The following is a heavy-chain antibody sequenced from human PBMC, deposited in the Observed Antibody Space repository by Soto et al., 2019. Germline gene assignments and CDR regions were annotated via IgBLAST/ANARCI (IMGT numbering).Heavy chain of an antibody. CDR1: GFTFSSYA. D-gene: IGHD6-13*01. Sequence: PGGSLRLSCAASGFTFSSYAMIWVRQAPGKGLEWVSAISGSGGNTYYADSVKGRFTISRDNSKNTLYLQMNSLRAEDTAVYYCAKVPIRIAAAPLDYWGQGTLVTVSS. CDR2: ISGSGGNT. J-gene: IGHJ4*02. V-gene: IGHV3-23*01. CDR3: AKVPIRIAAAPLDY.